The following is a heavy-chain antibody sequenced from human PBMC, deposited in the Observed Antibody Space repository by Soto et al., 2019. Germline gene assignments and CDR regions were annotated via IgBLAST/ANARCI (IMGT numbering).Heavy chain of an antibody. Sequence: PSETLSLTCTVYGGSFSGYYWSWIRQPPGKGLEWIGYIYYSGSTNYNPSLKSRVTISVDTSKNQFSLKLSSVTAADTAVYYCARETYYDSSGYYPVIYFQHWGQGTLVTVSS. CDR3: ARETYYDSSGYYPVIYFQH. CDR1: GGSFSGYY. V-gene: IGHV4-59*01. D-gene: IGHD3-22*01. CDR2: IYYSGST. J-gene: IGHJ1*01.